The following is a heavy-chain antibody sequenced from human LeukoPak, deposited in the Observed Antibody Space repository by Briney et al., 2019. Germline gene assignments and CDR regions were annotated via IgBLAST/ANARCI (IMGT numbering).Heavy chain of an antibody. CDR3: AREDYYNSGGYYLDY. V-gene: IGHV4-38-2*02. CDR2: IHYSARI. CDR1: GYSISSGYY. D-gene: IGHD3-22*01. Sequence: SETLSLTCTVSGYSISSGYYWGWIRQPPGKGLEWIGSIHYSARIYYNPSLKSRLTISPDTSKNQFSLKLSSVTAADTAVYFCAREDYYNSGGYYLDYWGQGTLVTVSS. J-gene: IGHJ4*02.